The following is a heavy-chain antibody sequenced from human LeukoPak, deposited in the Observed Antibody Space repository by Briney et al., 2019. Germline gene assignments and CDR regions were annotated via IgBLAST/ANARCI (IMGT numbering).Heavy chain of an antibody. J-gene: IGHJ6*04. CDR3: ARTRPQDYSTSYMDV. CDR1: GDSISSDH. CDR2: IFHSGTT. V-gene: IGHV4-59*08. Sequence: SETLSLTCNVTGDSISSDHWSWIRQSPGKGLEWIGFIFHSGTTDYNPALQSRVAISIDKSKNQFSLKMTSVTAADTAVYYCARTRPQDYSTSYMDVWGKGTTVTVSS. D-gene: IGHD4-11*01.